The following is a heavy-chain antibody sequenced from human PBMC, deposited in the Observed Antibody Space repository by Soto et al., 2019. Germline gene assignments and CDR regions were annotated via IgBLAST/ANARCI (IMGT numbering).Heavy chain of an antibody. D-gene: IGHD3-3*01. Sequence: ASVKVSCKASGGTFSSYAISWVRQAPGQGLEWMGGIIPIFGTANYAQKFQGRVTITADESTSTAYMELSSLRSEDTAVYYCARVGVVSNSYYYYGMDVWGQGTTVTVSS. V-gene: IGHV1-69*13. CDR2: IIPIFGTA. CDR3: ARVGVVSNSYYYYGMDV. CDR1: GGTFSSYA. J-gene: IGHJ6*02.